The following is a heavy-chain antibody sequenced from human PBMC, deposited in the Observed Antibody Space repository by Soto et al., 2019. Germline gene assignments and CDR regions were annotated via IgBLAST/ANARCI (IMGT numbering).Heavy chain of an antibody. CDR3: ARDPPGLHSALDY. J-gene: IGHJ4*02. D-gene: IGHD4-4*01. CDR2: TYYRSKWLN. CDR1: GASLSSNSAA. Sequence: SQTLSLTCAISGASLSSNSAAWNWIRQSPSRGLEWLGRTYYRSKWLNDYAVSMQSRITIIPDTSKNQFSLQLNSVTPEDTAVYYCARDPPGLHSALDYWGQGTLVTVSS. V-gene: IGHV6-1*01.